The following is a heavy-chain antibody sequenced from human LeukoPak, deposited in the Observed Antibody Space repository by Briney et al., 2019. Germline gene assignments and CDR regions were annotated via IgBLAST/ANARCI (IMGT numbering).Heavy chain of an antibody. CDR3: ARGHFYYYGSGSYFPDY. Sequence: GGSLRLSCAASGFTVSSNYMSWVRQAPGKGLEWVSVIYSGGSTYYADSVKGRFTISGDNTKNTLYLQMNSLRAEDTAVYYCARGHFYYYGSGSYFPDYWGQGTLVTVSS. J-gene: IGHJ4*02. CDR1: GFTVSSNY. V-gene: IGHV3-53*01. CDR2: IYSGGST. D-gene: IGHD3-10*01.